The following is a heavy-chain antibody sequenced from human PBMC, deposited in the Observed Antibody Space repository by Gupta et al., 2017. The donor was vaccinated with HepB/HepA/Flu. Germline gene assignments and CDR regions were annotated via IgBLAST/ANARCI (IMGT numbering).Heavy chain of an antibody. D-gene: IGHD1-26*01. J-gene: IGHJ4*02. CDR1: GGSISYYY. V-gene: IGHV4-59*01. Sequence: QVQLQESGPGLVKPSETLSLTCTVSGGSISYYYWSWIRQPPEKGLEWIGYIYYRGSTNYNPSLKSRVTISVDMSKNQFSLKLSSVTAADTAVYYCARLSASGGSYLGFAYWGQGTLVTVSS. CDR2: IYYRGST. CDR3: ARLSASGGSYLGFAY.